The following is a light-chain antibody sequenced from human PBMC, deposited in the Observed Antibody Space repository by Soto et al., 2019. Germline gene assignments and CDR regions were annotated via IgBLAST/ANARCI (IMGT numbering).Light chain of an antibody. V-gene: IGLV1-44*01. CDR2: TDN. CDR1: SSNIGKNT. Sequence: QSALAQPPSVSGTPGQRVTISCSGSSSNIGKNTVSWYQQLPGAAPKPLISTDNQRPSGVADRFSGSKSGTSASLPISALQSEDEDDYYCAAWYNSLNGHVFGTGTKLTVL. CDR3: AAWYNSLNGHV. J-gene: IGLJ1*01.